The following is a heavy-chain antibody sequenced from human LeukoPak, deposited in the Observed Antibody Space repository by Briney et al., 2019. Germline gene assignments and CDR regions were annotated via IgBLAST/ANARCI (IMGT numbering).Heavy chain of an antibody. Sequence: GGSLRLSCAASGFIFREYAMTWVRQAPGKGLEWVSSITASDYTTYADPVKGRFTISRDNSKNTLYLQMDSLRGDDTALYHCARDPNGDYIGAFDNWGQGTMVTVSS. CDR3: ARDPNGDYIGAFDN. J-gene: IGHJ3*02. D-gene: IGHD4-17*01. CDR1: GFIFREYA. V-gene: IGHV3-23*01. CDR2: ITASDYTT.